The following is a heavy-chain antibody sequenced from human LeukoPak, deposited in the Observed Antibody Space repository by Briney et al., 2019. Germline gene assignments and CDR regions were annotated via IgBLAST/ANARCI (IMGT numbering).Heavy chain of an antibody. Sequence: SVKVSCKASGGTFSSYTISWVRQAPGQGLEWMGRIIPILGIANYAQKFQGRVTITADKSTSAAYMELSSLRSEDTAVYYCARQATSIVGATTNWFDPWGQGTLVTVSS. CDR3: ARQATSIVGATTNWFDP. CDR1: GGTFSSYT. V-gene: IGHV1-69*02. J-gene: IGHJ5*02. D-gene: IGHD1-26*01. CDR2: IIPILGIA.